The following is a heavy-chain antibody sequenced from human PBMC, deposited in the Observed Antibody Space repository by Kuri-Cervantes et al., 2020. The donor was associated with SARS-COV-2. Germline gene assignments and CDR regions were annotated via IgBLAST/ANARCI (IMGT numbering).Heavy chain of an antibody. CDR2: ISSSSSYI. Sequence: GGSLRLSCAASGFTLSSYSMNWVRQAPGKGLEWVSSISSSSSYIYYADSVKGRFTISRDNAKNSLYLQMNSLRAEDTAVYYCAREKYYYDSSGLGGGEDYYYGMDVRGQGTTVTVSS. V-gene: IGHV3-21*01. CDR3: AREKYYYDSSGLGGGEDYYYGMDV. CDR1: GFTLSSYS. D-gene: IGHD3-22*01. J-gene: IGHJ6*02.